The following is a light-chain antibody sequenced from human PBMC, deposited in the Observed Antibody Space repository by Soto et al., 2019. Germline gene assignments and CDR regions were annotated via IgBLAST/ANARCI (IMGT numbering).Light chain of an antibody. J-gene: IGLJ3*02. CDR2: EVD. CDR1: TSDVGIYNL. CDR3: SSYAGSRWV. V-gene: IGLV2-23*02. Sequence: QSALTQPASVSGSPGQSITISCSGTTSDVGIYNLVSWYQKHPGKAPKLVIYEVDKRPSGVSNRFSGSRSGNTASLTISGLQSGYEADYYCSSYAGSRWVFGGGTKLTVL.